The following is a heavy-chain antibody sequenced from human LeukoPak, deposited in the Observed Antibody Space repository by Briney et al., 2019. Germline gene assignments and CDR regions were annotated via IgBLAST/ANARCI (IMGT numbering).Heavy chain of an antibody. V-gene: IGHV4-59*11. D-gene: IGHD4-17*01. CDR3: PRDLVTVTKGFDI. CDR1: DDSLSSQY. Sequence: PSETLSLSCAVSDDSLSSQYWAWIRQPPGKGLGWIGYISYMGSTNYNPSLKSRATISIDTSEQQFSLTLRSVTAARTAVYYCPRDLVTVTKGFDIWGQGTMVSVSS. CDR2: ISYMGST. J-gene: IGHJ3*02.